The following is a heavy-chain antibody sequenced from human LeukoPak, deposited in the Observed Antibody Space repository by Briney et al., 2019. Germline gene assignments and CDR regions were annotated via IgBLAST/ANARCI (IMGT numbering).Heavy chain of an antibody. CDR2: IYYSVST. V-gene: IGHV4-59*01. Sequence: SETLSVTRTVSRGSLSGSYWSWIRPRPGKGLEWIGYIYYSVSTNYNPSLTSRVTISVDTSKNQFSLKLNSVTAADTAVYYCARLAWYSSSWYKGYFDYWGQGTLVTVSS. CDR3: ARLAWYSSSWYKGYFDY. CDR1: RGSLSGSY. J-gene: IGHJ4*02. D-gene: IGHD6-13*01.